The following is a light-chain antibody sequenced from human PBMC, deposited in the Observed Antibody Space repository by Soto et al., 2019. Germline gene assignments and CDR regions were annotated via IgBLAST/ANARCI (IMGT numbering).Light chain of an antibody. CDR3: QQYGSSPLWT. CDR2: GAS. J-gene: IGKJ1*01. CDR1: QSVSSSY. V-gene: IGKV3-20*01. Sequence: EIVLTQSPGTLSLSPGERATLSCRASQSVSSSYLAWYQQKPGQAPRRLIYGASSRATGIPDRFSGSGSGTDFTLTISRLEPEDFAVYYCQQYGSSPLWTFGQGTKVDIK.